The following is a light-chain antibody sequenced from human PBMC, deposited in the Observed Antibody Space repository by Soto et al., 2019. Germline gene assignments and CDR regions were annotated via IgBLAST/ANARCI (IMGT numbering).Light chain of an antibody. Sequence: EIVMTQSPATLSVSPGERATLSCRASQSVNSNLAWYQQKPGQAPRLLIYAASARATGIPARFSGGGSGTEFTLTISSQQSEDFAVYYCQQYDNWPRTFGQGTKVEVQ. CDR1: QSVNSN. J-gene: IGKJ1*01. CDR3: QQYDNWPRT. CDR2: AAS. V-gene: IGKV3-15*01.